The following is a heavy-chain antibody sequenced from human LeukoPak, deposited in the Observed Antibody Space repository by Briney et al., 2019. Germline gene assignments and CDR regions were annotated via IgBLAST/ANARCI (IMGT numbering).Heavy chain of an antibody. CDR3: ARDAYYGSGSYDY. V-gene: IGHV3-21*01. CDR1: GFTFSSYS. J-gene: IGHJ4*02. D-gene: IGHD3-10*01. CDR2: ISSSSSYI. Sequence: GGSLRLSCAASGFTFSSYSMNWARQAPGKGLEWVSSISSSSSYIYYADSVKGRFTISRDNAKNSLYLQMNSLRAEDTAVYYCARDAYYGSGSYDYWGQGTLVTVSS.